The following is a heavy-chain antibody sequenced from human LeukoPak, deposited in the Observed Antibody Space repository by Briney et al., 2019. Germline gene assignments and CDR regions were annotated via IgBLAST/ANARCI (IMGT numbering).Heavy chain of an antibody. CDR3: ARVPTYYDFWSGYYNYYYYMDV. D-gene: IGHD3-3*01. J-gene: IGHJ6*03. Sequence: GASVKVSCKASGYTFTSYDNNWVRQATGQGLEWMGWMNTNSGNTGNAQKFQGRVTITRNTSLSTAYMQLSSLRSDDTAVYYCARVPTYYDFWSGYYNYYYYMDVWGKGTTVTVSS. CDR2: MNTNSGNT. V-gene: IGHV1-8*03. CDR1: GYTFTSYD.